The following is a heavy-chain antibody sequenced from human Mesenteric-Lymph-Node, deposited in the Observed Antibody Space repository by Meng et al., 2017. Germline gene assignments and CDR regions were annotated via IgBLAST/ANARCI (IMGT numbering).Heavy chain of an antibody. CDR3: AKSLWPTSIHFDPLDY. Sequence: GGSLRLSCAASGFTFSSYAMSWVRQAPGKGLEWVSGISGSGDNTYYADSAKGRFTVSRDNSKNTLYLQLNSLRAEDTAVYYCAKSLWPTSIHFDPLDYWGQGTLVTVSS. CDR1: GFTFSSYA. D-gene: IGHD2-21*01. J-gene: IGHJ4*02. V-gene: IGHV3-23*01. CDR2: ISGSGDNT.